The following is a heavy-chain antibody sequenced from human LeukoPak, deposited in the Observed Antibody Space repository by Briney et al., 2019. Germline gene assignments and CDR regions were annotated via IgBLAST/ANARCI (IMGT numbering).Heavy chain of an antibody. CDR2: IRYDGSTK. J-gene: IGHJ4*02. CDR1: GFTFSSYA. Sequence: PGGSLRLSCAASGFTFSSYAMHWVRQAPGKGLEWVAFIRYDGSTKYYADSVKGRFTISRDNSKNTLYLQMNSLRAEDTAVYYCAKDPYGDPFDYWGQGTLVTVSS. CDR3: AKDPYGDPFDY. D-gene: IGHD4-17*01. V-gene: IGHV3-30*02.